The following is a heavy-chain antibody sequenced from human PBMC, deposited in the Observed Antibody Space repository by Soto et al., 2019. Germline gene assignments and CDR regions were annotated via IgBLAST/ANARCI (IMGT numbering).Heavy chain of an antibody. CDR3: ARGGGYSYGGYYVDY. V-gene: IGHV1-8*01. CDR1: VYTFTSYG. J-gene: IGHJ4*02. CDR2: MNPNSGNT. D-gene: IGHD5-18*01. Sequence: AAVMGSLKASVYTFTSYGINWVRQATGQGLDWIVWMNPNSGNTGYAQKFQGRVTMTRNTSISQPYMELSILRSEDTAVYYCARGGGYSYGGYYVDYGGQGNRVTISS.